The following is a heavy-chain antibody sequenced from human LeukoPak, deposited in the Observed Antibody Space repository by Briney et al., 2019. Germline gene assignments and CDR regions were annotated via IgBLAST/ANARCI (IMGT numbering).Heavy chain of an antibody. V-gene: IGHV3-21*01. CDR1: GFTFSSYS. D-gene: IGHD6-19*01. CDR2: ISSSSSYI. J-gene: IGHJ4*02. CDR3: ARDNAVTLDY. Sequence: SGGSLRLSCAASGFTFSSYSMNWVRQAPGKGLEWVSSISSSSSYIYYADSVKGRFTISRDNAKNSLYLQMNSLRAEDTAVYYCARDNAVTLDYWGQGTLVTVSS.